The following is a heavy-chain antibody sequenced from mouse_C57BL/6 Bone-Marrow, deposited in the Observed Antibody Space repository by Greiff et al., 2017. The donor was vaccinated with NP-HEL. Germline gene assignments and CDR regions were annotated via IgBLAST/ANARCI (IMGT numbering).Heavy chain of an antibody. V-gene: IGHV1-18*01. CDR1: GYTFTDYN. CDR3: ARGAGGYYFDY. J-gene: IGHJ2*01. D-gene: IGHD1-1*02. CDR2: INPNNGGT. Sequence: VQLQQSGPELVKPGASVKIPCKASGYTFTDYNMDWVKQSHGKSLEWIGDINPNNGGTIYNQKFKGKATLTVDKSSSTAYMELRSLTSEDTAVYYCARGAGGYYFDYWGQGTTRTVSS.